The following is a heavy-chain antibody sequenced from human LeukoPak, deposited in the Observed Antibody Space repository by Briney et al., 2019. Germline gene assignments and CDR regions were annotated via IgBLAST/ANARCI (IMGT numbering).Heavy chain of an antibody. CDR1: GITFSSYG. D-gene: IGHD6-25*01. J-gene: IGHJ6*03. CDR2: IWYDGSNK. V-gene: IGHV3-33*01. Sequence: GGSLRLSCAASGITFSSYGMHWVRQAPGKGLEWVAVIWYDGSNKCYADSVKGRFTISRDNSKKTLYLQMNSLRAEDTAVYYCAREAVAAPIVYYYMDVWGKGTTVTVSS. CDR3: AREAVAAPIVYYYMDV.